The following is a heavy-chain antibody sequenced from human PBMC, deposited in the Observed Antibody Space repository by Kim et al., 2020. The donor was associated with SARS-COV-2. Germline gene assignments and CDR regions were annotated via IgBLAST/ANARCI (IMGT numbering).Heavy chain of an antibody. CDR3: ARRIAVAGTIDY. V-gene: IGHV4-39*01. D-gene: IGHD6-19*01. Sequence: YYNPSLKSRVTISVDTSKNQFSLKLSSVTAADTAVYYCARRIAVAGTIDYWGQGTLVTVSS. J-gene: IGHJ4*02.